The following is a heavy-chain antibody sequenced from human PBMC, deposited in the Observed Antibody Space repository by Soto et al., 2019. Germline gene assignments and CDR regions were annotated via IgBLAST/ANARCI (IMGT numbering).Heavy chain of an antibody. J-gene: IGHJ5*02. CDR3: ARAGGNFDP. CDR2: IFYSGGT. CDR1: GGSISGHY. V-gene: IGHV4-59*11. Sequence: QVQLQESGPGLVKPSETLSLTCTISGGSISGHYWGWIRQPPGKALEWIGHIFYSGGTNYNPSLERRVTISVDTSKNQFSLKLSSMTAADTAVYYCARAGGNFDPWGQGTLVTVSS.